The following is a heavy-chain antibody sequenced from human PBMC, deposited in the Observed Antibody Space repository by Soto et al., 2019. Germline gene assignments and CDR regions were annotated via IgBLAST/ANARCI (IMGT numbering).Heavy chain of an antibody. Sequence: GASVKVSCKASGDTFTSYYMHWVRQAPGQGLEWMGIINPSGGSTSYAQKFQGRVTMTRDTSTSTVYMELSSLRSEDTAVYYCARDLGCSGGSCYPSDDYWGQGTLVTVS. J-gene: IGHJ4*02. D-gene: IGHD2-15*01. CDR2: INPSGGST. V-gene: IGHV1-46*01. CDR1: GDTFTSYY. CDR3: ARDLGCSGGSCYPSDDY.